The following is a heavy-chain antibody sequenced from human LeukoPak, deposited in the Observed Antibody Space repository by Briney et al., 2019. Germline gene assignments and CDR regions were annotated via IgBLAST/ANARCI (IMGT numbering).Heavy chain of an antibody. J-gene: IGHJ5*02. CDR1: GGSISSSSYY. D-gene: IGHD2-15*01. CDR2: IYYSGST. Sequence: SETLSPTCTVSGGSISSSSYYWGWIRQPPGKGLEWIGSIYYSGSTYYNPSLKSRVTISVDTSKNQFSLRLSSVTAADTAVYYCARHDCSGGSCYRPYTFDPWGQGTLVTVSS. V-gene: IGHV4-39*01. CDR3: ARHDCSGGSCYRPYTFDP.